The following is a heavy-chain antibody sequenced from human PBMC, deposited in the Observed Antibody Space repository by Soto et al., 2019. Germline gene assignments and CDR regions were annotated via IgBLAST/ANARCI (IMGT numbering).Heavy chain of an antibody. CDR2: INAGNGNT. V-gene: IGHV1-3*05. CDR1: GYTFTSYA. D-gene: IGHD2-21*02. J-gene: IGHJ4*02. Sequence: QVQLVQSGAEEKKPGASVNVSCKASGYTFTSYAMHWVRQAPGQRLEWMGWINAGNGNTKYSQKFQGRVSITRDTSASTAYMELSSLRSEDTAVYYCARSIVVVTALDYWGQGTLVTVSS. CDR3: ARSIVVVTALDY.